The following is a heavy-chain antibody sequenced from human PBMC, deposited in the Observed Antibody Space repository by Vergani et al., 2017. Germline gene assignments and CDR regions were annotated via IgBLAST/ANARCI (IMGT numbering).Heavy chain of an antibody. CDR3: AKHFRGWGIDY. CDR1: GFTLRNYD. D-gene: IGHD3-16*01. Sequence: QVQLVESGGGVFQRGGSLRLSCATSGFTLRNYDMQWIRQGPGKGLEFVAFIQFDGSNQYYADSVKGRFTLSRDFSKNTLYLQMNSLRTDDTATYYCAKHFRGWGIDYWGQGTQVIVSS. CDR2: IQFDGSNQ. J-gene: IGHJ4*02. V-gene: IGHV3-30*02.